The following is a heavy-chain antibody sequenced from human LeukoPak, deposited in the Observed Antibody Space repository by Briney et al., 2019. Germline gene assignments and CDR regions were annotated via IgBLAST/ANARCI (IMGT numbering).Heavy chain of an antibody. CDR3: AKGGPTVKGNYFDD. CDR1: GFTFSSYG. Sequence: GGSLRLSCAASGFTFSSYGMHWVRQAPGKGLEWVAVISYDGSNKFYADSVKGRFNISRDNSKNTLYLQMNSLRAEDTAVYYCAKGGPTVKGNYFDDWGQGALVTVSS. CDR2: ISYDGSNK. V-gene: IGHV3-30*18. D-gene: IGHD4-17*01. J-gene: IGHJ4*02.